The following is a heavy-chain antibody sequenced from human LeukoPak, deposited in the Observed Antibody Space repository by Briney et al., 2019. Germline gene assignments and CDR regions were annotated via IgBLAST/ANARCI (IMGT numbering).Heavy chain of an antibody. V-gene: IGHV3-74*01. J-gene: IGHJ5*02. Sequence: PGGSLRLSCAASGFTFSSYWMHWVRQAPGKGLVWVSRINSDGSSTSYADSVKGRFTISRDNAKNTLFLQMNSLRAGDTAMYYCARDWILGAFDPWGQGTPVTVSS. CDR1: GFTFSSYW. CDR3: ARDWILGAFDP. CDR2: INSDGSST. D-gene: IGHD1-26*01.